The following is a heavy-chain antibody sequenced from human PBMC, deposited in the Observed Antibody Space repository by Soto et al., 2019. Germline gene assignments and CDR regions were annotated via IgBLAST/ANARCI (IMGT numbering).Heavy chain of an antibody. J-gene: IGHJ6*03. CDR2: ISSSSSTI. Sequence: GGSLRLSCAASGFTFSSYSMNWVRQAPGKGLEWVSYISSSSSTIYYADSVKGRFTISRDNAKNSLYLQMNSLRAEDTAVYYCARDTDCTNGVCSKLYYYYYYMDVWGKGTTVTVSS. CDR1: GFTFSSYS. D-gene: IGHD2-8*01. V-gene: IGHV3-48*01. CDR3: ARDTDCTNGVCSKLYYYYYYMDV.